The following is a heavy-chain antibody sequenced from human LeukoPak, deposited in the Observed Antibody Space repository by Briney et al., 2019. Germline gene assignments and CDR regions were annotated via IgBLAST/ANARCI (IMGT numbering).Heavy chain of an antibody. J-gene: IGHJ4*02. V-gene: IGHV3-30-3*01. CDR1: GFTFSSYA. CDR3: ARDLYCSSTSCYPLYYFDY. CDR2: ISYDGSNK. Sequence: PGGSLRLSCAASGFTFSSYAMHWVRQAPGKGLEWVAVISYDGSNKYYADSVKGRFTISRDNSKNTLYLQMNSLRAEDTAVYCCARDLYCSSTSCYPLYYFDYWGQGTLVTVSS. D-gene: IGHD2-2*01.